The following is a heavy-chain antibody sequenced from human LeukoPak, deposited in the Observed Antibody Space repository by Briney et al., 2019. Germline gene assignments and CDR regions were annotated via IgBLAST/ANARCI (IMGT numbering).Heavy chain of an antibody. CDR1: GGTSSSYA. CDR3: ARCYDSSGYCIDY. V-gene: IGHV1-69*05. D-gene: IGHD3-22*01. Sequence: SVKVSCKASGGTSSSYAISWVRQAPGQGLEWIGGIIPIFGTANYAQKFQGRVTITTDESTSTAYMELSSLRSEDTAVYYCARCYDSSGYCIDYWGQGTLVTVSS. CDR2: IIPIFGTA. J-gene: IGHJ4*02.